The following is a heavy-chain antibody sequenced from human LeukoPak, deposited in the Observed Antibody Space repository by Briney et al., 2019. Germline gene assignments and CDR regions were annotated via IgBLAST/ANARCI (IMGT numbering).Heavy chain of an antibody. V-gene: IGHV3-72*01. CDR2: SRNKANSYTT. J-gene: IGHJ4*02. Sequence: PEGSLRLSCAASGFTFSDHYMDWVRQPPGKGLEWVGRSRNKANSYTTEYAASVKGRFTISRGDPKNSLYLQMNSLKTEDTAVYYCASAEVGTTLKWGQGTLVTVSS. CDR3: ASAEVGTTLK. CDR1: GFTFSDHY. D-gene: IGHD1-14*01.